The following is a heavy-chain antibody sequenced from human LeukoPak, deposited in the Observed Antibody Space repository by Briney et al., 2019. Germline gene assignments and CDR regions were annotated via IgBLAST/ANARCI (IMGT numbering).Heavy chain of an antibody. CDR3: ARDHYWGDSSGYYRFDY. J-gene: IGHJ4*02. CDR1: GFTFSSYA. Sequence: GGSLRLSCAASGFTFSSYAMSWVRQAPGKGLEWVSAISGSGGSTYYADSVKGRFTISRDNSKNSLYLQMNSLRVEDTAVYYCARDHYWGDSSGYYRFDYWGQGTLVTVSS. CDR2: ISGSGGST. D-gene: IGHD3-22*01. V-gene: IGHV3-23*01.